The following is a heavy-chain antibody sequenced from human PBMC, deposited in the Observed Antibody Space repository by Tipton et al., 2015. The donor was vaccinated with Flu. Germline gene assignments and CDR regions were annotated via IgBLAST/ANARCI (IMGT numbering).Heavy chain of an antibody. D-gene: IGHD2-2*01. V-gene: IGHV1-18*04. CDR2: ISAYNGNT. J-gene: IGHJ5*02. CDR1: GYTFTSYG. Sequence: QLVQSGAEVKKPGASVKVSCKASGYTFTSYGISWVRQAPGQGLEWMGWISAYNGNTNYAQKLQGRVTMTTDTSTSTAYMELRSLRSDDTAVYYCARLQYARAYTNIVVVPAAHNWFDPWGQGTLVTVSS. CDR3: ARLQYARAYTNIVVVPAAHNWFDP.